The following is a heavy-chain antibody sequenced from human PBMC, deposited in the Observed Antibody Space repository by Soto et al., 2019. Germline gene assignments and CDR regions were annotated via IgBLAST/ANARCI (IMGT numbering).Heavy chain of an antibody. D-gene: IGHD3-3*02. CDR1: GGSFSGYY. V-gene: IGHV4-34*01. CDR3: ARGISIQGDAPGNYLDS. Sequence: SETLSLTCAVSGGSFSGYYWSWIRQSPGRGLEWIGEINDGGRTNQNPSLKSRVTTSVDTSKNQFSLKLKSVTAADAAVYYCARGISIQGDAPGNYLDSWGQGTLVTVSS. J-gene: IGHJ4*02. CDR2: INDGGRT.